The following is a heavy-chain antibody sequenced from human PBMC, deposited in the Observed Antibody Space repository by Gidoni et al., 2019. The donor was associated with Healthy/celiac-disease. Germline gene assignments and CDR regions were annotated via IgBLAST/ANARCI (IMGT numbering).Heavy chain of an antibody. CDR3: AKNVAAAGFKKTNFDY. Sequence: EVQLLESGGGLVQPGGSLRLSCAAAGFTFSSYAMSWVRQAPGKGLEWVSAISGSGGSTYYADSVKGRFTISRDNSKNTLYLQMNSLRAEDTAVYYCAKNVAAAGFKKTNFDYWGQGTLVTVSS. D-gene: IGHD6-13*01. J-gene: IGHJ4*02. V-gene: IGHV3-23*01. CDR1: GFTFSSYA. CDR2: ISGSGGST.